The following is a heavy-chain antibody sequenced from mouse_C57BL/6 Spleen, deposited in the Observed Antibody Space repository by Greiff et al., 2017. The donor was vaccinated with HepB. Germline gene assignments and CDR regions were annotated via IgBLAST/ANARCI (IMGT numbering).Heavy chain of an antibody. CDR3: AREVLPYAMDY. Sequence: VQLQQPGAELVKPGASVKMSCKASGYTFTGYWITWVKQRPGQGLEWIGDIYPGSGSTNYNEKFKSKATLTVDTSSSTAYMQLSSLTSEDSAVYYCAREVLPYAMDYWGQGTSVTVSS. CDR1: GYTFTGYW. J-gene: IGHJ4*01. D-gene: IGHD1-1*01. CDR2: IYPGSGST. V-gene: IGHV1-55*01.